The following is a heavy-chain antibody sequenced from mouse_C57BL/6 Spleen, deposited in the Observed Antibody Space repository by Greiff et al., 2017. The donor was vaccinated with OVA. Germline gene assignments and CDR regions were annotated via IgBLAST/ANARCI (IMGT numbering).Heavy chain of an antibody. CDR2: ISSGSSTI. CDR1: GFTFSDYG. Sequence: EVMLVESGGGLVKPGGSLKLSCAASGFTFSDYGMHWVRQAPEKGLEWVAYISSGSSTIYYADTVKGRFTISRDNAKNTLFLQMTSLRSEDTAMYYCARTFYDGYLYYFDYWGQGTTLTVSS. V-gene: IGHV5-17*01. J-gene: IGHJ2*01. D-gene: IGHD2-3*01. CDR3: ARTFYDGYLYYFDY.